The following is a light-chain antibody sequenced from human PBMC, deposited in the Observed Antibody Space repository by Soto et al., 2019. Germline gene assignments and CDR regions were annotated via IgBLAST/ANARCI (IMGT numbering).Light chain of an antibody. V-gene: IGKV3-20*01. Sequence: EIVLTQSPGTLSLSPGERATLSCRASQSVSSSYLAWYQQKPGQAPRLLIYGASSRATGIPDRFSGSGSGTDFTRTISRLEPEDFAVYYCQHSRTFGQGTKVEIK. CDR1: QSVSSSY. CDR3: QHSRT. J-gene: IGKJ1*01. CDR2: GAS.